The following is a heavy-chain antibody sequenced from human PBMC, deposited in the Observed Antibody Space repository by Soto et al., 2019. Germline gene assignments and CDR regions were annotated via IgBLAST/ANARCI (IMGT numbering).Heavy chain of an antibody. D-gene: IGHD6-6*01. J-gene: IGHJ6*02. CDR1: GFIFSNFG. V-gene: IGHV3-33*08. CDR2: IWYDGSSA. Sequence: PGGSLRLSCATSGFIFSNFGMHWVRQAPGKGLEWVAVIWYDGSSAVSADSVKGRFTISRDNSKNTLYLQMSGLRSEDTAVYYCATDPRTARPSAMDVWGQGTTVTVSS. CDR3: ATDPRTARPSAMDV.